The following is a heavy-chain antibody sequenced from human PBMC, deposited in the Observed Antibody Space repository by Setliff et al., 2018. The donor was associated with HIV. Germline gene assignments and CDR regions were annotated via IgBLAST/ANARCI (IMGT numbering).Heavy chain of an antibody. CDR1: GYTFTTYY. CDR3: ARDPYDSSGYHFDF. CDR2: INPRAGTT. Sequence: ASVKVSCKASGYTFTTYYIHWVRQAPGQGLEWMGLINPRAGTTSYAQKFLGRVTMTRDTSTRTFYMELSSLRSDETAVYYCARDPYDSSGYHFDFWGQGTLVTVSS. J-gene: IGHJ4*02. D-gene: IGHD3-22*01. V-gene: IGHV1-46*01.